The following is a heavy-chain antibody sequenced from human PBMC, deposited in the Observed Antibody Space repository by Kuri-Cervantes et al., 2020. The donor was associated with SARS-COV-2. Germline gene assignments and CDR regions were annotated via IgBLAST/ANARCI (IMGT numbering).Heavy chain of an antibody. CDR1: GYTFTSYG. CDR2: INPSGGST. D-gene: IGHD1-26*01. J-gene: IGHJ5*02. CDR3: ARAEEYSGIPNPKPFDP. V-gene: IGHV1-46*01. Sequence: ASVKVSCKASGYTFTSYGISWVRQAPGQGLEWMGIINPSGGSTSYAQKFQGRVTMTRDTSTSTVYMELSSLRSEDTAVYYCARAEEYSGIPNPKPFDPWGQGTLVTVSS.